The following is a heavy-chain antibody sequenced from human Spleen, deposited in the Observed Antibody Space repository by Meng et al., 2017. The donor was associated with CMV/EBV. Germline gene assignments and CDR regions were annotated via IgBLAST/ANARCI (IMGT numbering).Heavy chain of an antibody. CDR3: AKPRYNFWSGYYYVY. V-gene: IGHV3-23*01. CDR2: ISDSGGTT. D-gene: IGHD3-3*01. Sequence: GGSLRLSCAASGFTFSTYSMNWVRQAPGKGLEWVALISDSGGTTYYADSVKGRFTISRDNSKNTLYLQMNSPRGEDTAIYYCAKPRYNFWSGYYYVYWGQGTLVTVSS. J-gene: IGHJ4*02. CDR1: GFTFSTYS.